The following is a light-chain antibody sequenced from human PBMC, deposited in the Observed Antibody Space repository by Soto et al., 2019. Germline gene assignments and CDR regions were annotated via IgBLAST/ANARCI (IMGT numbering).Light chain of an antibody. V-gene: IGKV1-12*02. CDR3: QQANGDPWT. CDR1: HDVRSW. Sequence: DIQMTQSPSSVSASVGDRVTISCRASHDVRSWLGWYQQKPGKAPNLLIYGASTLQSGVPSRFSGSGSVTDFTLTISSLQPEDFATYYCQQANGDPWTFGQGTKVEIK. J-gene: IGKJ1*01. CDR2: GAS.